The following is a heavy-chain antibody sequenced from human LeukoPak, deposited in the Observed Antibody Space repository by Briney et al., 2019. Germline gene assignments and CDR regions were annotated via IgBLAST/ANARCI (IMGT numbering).Heavy chain of an antibody. CDR3: ARPPYYDFWSGYWTEYFQH. V-gene: IGHV1-69*04. CDR2: IIPILGIA. Sequence: GASVKVSCKASGGTFSSYAISWVRQAPGQGLEWMGRIIPILGIANYAQKFQGRVTMTRNTSISTAYMELSSLRSEDTAVYYCARPPYYDFWSGYWTEYFQHWGQGTLVTVSS. D-gene: IGHD3-3*01. J-gene: IGHJ1*01. CDR1: GGTFSSYA.